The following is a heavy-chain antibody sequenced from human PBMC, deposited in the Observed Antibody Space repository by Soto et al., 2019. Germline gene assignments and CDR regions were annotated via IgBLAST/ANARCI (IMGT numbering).Heavy chain of an antibody. Sequence: QVQLVQYGAEVKKPGASVKVSCKASGYTFTGYYMHWVRQAPGQGLEWMGWINPNSGGTNYAQKFQGWVTMTRDTXXXXXXXXXXXXXXXXXXXXXXXXXXXXXXXXGYYVMYVWGQVTIGTVSS. CDR2: INPNSGGT. CDR3: XXXXXXXXXXGYYVMYV. CDR1: GYTFTGYY. J-gene: IGHJ6*02. V-gene: IGHV1-2*04.